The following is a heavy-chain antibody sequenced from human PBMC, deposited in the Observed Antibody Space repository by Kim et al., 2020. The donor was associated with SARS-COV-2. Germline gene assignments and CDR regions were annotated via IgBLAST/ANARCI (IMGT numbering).Heavy chain of an antibody. CDR3: ARGDSSGYYHNWFDP. J-gene: IGHJ5*02. CDR2: INWNGGST. Sequence: GGSLRLSCAASGFTFDDYGMSWVRQAPGKGLEWVSGINWNGGSTGYADSVKGRFTISRDNAKNSLYLQMNSLRAEDTALYHCARGDSSGYYHNWFDPWGQGTLVTVSS. CDR1: GFTFDDYG. V-gene: IGHV3-20*01. D-gene: IGHD3-22*01.